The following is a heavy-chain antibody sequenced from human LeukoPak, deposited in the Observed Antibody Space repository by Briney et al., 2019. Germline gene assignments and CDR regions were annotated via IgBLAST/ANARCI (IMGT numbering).Heavy chain of an antibody. CDR2: IYSGGST. CDR3: VMKGGCSGGSCYPYYFDY. Sequence: GGSLRLSCAASGFTVSTKYMSWARQAPGKGLEWVSVIYSGGSTYYADSVKGRFTISRDNSKNTLYLQMNSLRAEDTAVYYCVMKGGCSGGSCYPYYFDYWGQGTLVTVSS. J-gene: IGHJ4*02. CDR1: GFTVSTKY. D-gene: IGHD2-15*01. V-gene: IGHV3-66*01.